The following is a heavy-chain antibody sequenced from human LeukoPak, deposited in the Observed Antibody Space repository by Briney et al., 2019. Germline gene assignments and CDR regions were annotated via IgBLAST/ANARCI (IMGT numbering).Heavy chain of an antibody. Sequence: SETLSLTCTVSGGSISSGSYYWSWIRQPAGKGLEWIGRIYTSGSTNYNPSLKSRVTISVDTSKNQFSLKLSPVTAADTAVYYCARGGSRGPNVPAPSGYMDVWGKGTTVTVSS. CDR1: GGSISSGSYY. D-gene: IGHD2-2*01. CDR3: ARGGSRGPNVPAPSGYMDV. CDR2: IYTSGST. J-gene: IGHJ6*03. V-gene: IGHV4-61*02.